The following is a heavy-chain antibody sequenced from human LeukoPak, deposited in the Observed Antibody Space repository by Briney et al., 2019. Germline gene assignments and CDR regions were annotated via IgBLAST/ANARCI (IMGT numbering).Heavy chain of an antibody. CDR2: IWFDGSNI. V-gene: IGHV3-33*01. Sequence: GRSLRLSCAASGFNFSSYGMHWVRQAPGRGLEWVTSIWFDGSNIHYADSVKGRVIISRDNSKSALYLQMNSLRAEDTAIYYCARDSLPMAVTGPFDHWGQGALVTVSS. CDR1: GFNFSSYG. CDR3: ARDSLPMAVTGPFDH. D-gene: IGHD6-19*01. J-gene: IGHJ4*02.